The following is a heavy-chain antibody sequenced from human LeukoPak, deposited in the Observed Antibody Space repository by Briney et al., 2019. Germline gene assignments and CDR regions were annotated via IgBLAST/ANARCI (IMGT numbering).Heavy chain of an antibody. J-gene: IGHJ4*02. CDR3: AREYYDILTGYYYYFDY. D-gene: IGHD3-9*01. CDR1: GFTFDDYD. CDR2: INWNGAST. V-gene: IGHV3-20*04. Sequence: GGSLRLSCETSGFTFDDYDMSWVRQAPGKGLEWVCGINWNGASTAYGDSVKGRFTISRDNAKNSLYLQMNSLRAEDTAVYYCAREYYDILTGYYYYFDYWGQGTLVTVSS.